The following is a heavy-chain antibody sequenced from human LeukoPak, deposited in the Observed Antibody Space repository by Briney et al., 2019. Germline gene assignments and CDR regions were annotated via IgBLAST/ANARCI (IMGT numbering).Heavy chain of an antibody. D-gene: IGHD3-10*01. V-gene: IGHV3-48*03. CDR3: ARDGLLWFGELVGEAFFGDYYYYYMDV. Sequence: PGGSLRLSCAASGFTFSSYEMNWVRQAPGKGLEWVSYISSSGSTIYYADSVKGRFTISRDNAKNSLYLQMNSLRAEDTAVYYCARDGLLWFGELVGEAFFGDYYYYYMDVWGKGTTVTVSS. J-gene: IGHJ6*03. CDR1: GFTFSSYE. CDR2: ISSSGSTI.